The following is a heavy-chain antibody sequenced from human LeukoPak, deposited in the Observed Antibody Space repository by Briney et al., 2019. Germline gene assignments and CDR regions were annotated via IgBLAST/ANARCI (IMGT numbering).Heavy chain of an antibody. CDR1: GGSISSYY. J-gene: IGHJ4*02. Sequence: SETLSLTCTVSGGSISSYYWSWIRQPPGKGLEWIGYIYYTGSTNYNPSLKSRVTISVDTSKNQFSLKLTSVTAADTALYYCARGYSSGRVDYWGQGTLVTVSS. CDR2: IYYTGST. D-gene: IGHD6-19*01. V-gene: IGHV4-59*01. CDR3: ARGYSSGRVDY.